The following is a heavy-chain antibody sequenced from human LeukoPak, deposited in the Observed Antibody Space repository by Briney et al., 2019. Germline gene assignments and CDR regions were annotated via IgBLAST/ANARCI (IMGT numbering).Heavy chain of an antibody. V-gene: IGHV4-34*01. CDR1: GVSFSGYY. CDR3: AREVITFGGVMRYYYYYMDV. J-gene: IGHJ6*03. CDR2: INHSGST. Sequence: PSETLSLTCAVYGVSFSGYYWSWLRQPPGKGLEWIGEINHSGSTNYNPSLKSRVTISVDTSKNQFSLKLSSVTAADTAVYYCAREVITFGGVMRYYYYYMDVWGKGTTVTVSS. D-gene: IGHD3-16*01.